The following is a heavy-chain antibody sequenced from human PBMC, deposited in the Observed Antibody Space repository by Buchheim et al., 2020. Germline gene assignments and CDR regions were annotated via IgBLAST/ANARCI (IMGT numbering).Heavy chain of an antibody. D-gene: IGHD3-3*01. CDR2: ISYDGSNK. J-gene: IGHJ6*01. Sequence: QVQLVESGGGVVQPGRSLRLSCAASGFTFSSYARHWVRQAPGKGLEWVAVISYDGSNKYYADSVKGRFTISRDNSKNKLYLPMNSLRADDTAVYYCARDLVYDFWSGYYLYYYYYGMDVWGQGTT. V-gene: IGHV3-30-3*01. CDR3: ARDLVYDFWSGYYLYYYYYGMDV. CDR1: GFTFSSYA.